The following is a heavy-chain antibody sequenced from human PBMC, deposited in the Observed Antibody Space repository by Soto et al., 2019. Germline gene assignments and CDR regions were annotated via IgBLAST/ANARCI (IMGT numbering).Heavy chain of an antibody. CDR2: ISYDGSNK. V-gene: IGHV3-30*18. CDR3: AKESSSWNYATADY. D-gene: IGHD1-7*01. J-gene: IGHJ4*02. Sequence: QVQLVESGGGVVQPGRSLRLSCAASGFTFSSYGMHWVRQAPGKGLEWVAVISYDGSNKYYADSVKGRFTISRDNSKNTLYLQVNSLRAEDTAVYYCAKESSSWNYATADYWGQGTLVTVSS. CDR1: GFTFSSYG.